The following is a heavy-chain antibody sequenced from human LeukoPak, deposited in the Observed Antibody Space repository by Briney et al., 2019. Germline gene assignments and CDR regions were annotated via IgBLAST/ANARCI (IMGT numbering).Heavy chain of an antibody. V-gene: IGHV1-2*02. Sequence: ASVKVSCKASGYTFTGYYMHWVRQAPGQGLEWMGWINPNSGGTNYAQKFQGRVTMTRDTSISTAYMELSRLRSDDTAVYYCAREIRKGQWPVFALNYWGQGTLVTVSS. D-gene: IGHD6-19*01. CDR1: GYTFTGYY. CDR3: AREIRKGQWPVFALNY. J-gene: IGHJ4*02. CDR2: INPNSGGT.